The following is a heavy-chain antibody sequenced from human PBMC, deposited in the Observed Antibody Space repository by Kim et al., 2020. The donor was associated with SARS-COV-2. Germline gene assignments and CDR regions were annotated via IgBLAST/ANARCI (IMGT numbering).Heavy chain of an antibody. D-gene: IGHD5-18*01. CDR1: GYTFTSYD. CDR3: ARIQSTCRIQLCLNKCYYYYGMDV. Sequence: ASVKVSCKASGYTFTSYDINWVRQATGQGLEWMGWMNPNSGNTGYAQKFKGRVTMTRNTSISTAYMELSSLRSEDTAVYYCARIQSTCRIQLCLNKCYYYYGMDVWGQGTTVTVSS. J-gene: IGHJ6*02. CDR2: MNPNSGNT. V-gene: IGHV1-8*01.